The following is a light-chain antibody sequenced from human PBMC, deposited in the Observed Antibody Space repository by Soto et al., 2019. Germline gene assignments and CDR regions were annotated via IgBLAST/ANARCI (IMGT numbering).Light chain of an antibody. CDR3: NSYTSSNPLGV. Sequence: QSALTQPASVSGSPGQSITISCTGTSSDIGGYEYVSWYQQQPGKAPKRIIYDVSDRPSGVSNRFSGSKSGNTASLAISGLQAEDEDDYYCNSYTSSNPLGVFGTGTKLTVL. CDR2: DVS. CDR1: SSDIGGYEY. J-gene: IGLJ1*01. V-gene: IGLV2-14*03.